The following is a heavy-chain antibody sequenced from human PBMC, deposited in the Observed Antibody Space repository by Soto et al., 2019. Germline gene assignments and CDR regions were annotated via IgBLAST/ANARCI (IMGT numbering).Heavy chain of an antibody. V-gene: IGHV1-46*01. CDR3: ARRVATIDGFDY. D-gene: IGHD5-12*01. J-gene: IGHJ4*02. CDR1: GYTFTSYY. Sequence: ASVKVSCKASGYTFTSYYMHWVRQAPGQGLEWMGIINPNDGNTSYAQKLQGRVTMTTDTSTSTAYMELRSLRSDDTAVYYCARRVATIDGFDYWGQGTLVTVSS. CDR2: INPNDGNT.